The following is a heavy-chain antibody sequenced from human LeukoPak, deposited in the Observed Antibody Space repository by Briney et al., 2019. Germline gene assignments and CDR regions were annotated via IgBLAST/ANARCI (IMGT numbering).Heavy chain of an antibody. CDR3: ARDLYHGSDE. Sequence: GGSLRLSCAGSGFTFSSYWMHWVRQAPGKGLVRVSTIYTDGSVAQYADSVKGRFTISRDNAKNTLYLQMNTLRVEDAAVYYCARDLYHGSDEWGQGTLATVSS. CDR2: IYTDGSVA. V-gene: IGHV3-74*03. J-gene: IGHJ4*02. D-gene: IGHD3-10*01. CDR1: GFTFSSYW.